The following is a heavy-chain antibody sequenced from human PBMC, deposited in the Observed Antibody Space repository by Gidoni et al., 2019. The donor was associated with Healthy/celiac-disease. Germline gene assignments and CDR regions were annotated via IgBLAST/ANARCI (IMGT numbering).Heavy chain of an antibody. CDR2: SRSKAYGGTT. J-gene: IGHJ4*02. Sequence: EVQLVESGGGLVQPGRSLRLSCTASGFTFGDYAMSWVRQAPGKGLEWVGFSRSKAYGGTTEYAASVKGRFTISRDDSKSIAYLQMNSLKTEDTAVYYCTTTPYSGSYYYIDYWGQGTLVTVSS. CDR3: TTTPYSGSYYYIDY. V-gene: IGHV3-49*04. D-gene: IGHD3-10*01. CDR1: GFTFGDYA.